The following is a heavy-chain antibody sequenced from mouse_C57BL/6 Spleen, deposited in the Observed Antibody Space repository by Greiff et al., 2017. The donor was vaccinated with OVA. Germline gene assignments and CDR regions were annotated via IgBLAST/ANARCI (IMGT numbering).Heavy chain of an antibody. CDR2: ISSGGDYI. Sequence: EVKLEASGEGLVKPGGSLKLSCAASGFTFSSYAMSWVRPTPEKRLEWVAYISSGGDYIYYADTVKGRFTISRDNARNTLYLQMSSLKSEDTAMYYCTWGTALYYYAMDYWGQGTSVTVSS. J-gene: IGHJ4*01. CDR1: GFTFSSYA. D-gene: IGHD3-3*01. CDR3: TWGTALYYYAMDY. V-gene: IGHV5-9-1*02.